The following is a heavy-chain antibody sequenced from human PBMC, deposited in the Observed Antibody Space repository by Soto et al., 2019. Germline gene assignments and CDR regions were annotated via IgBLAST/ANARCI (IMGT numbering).Heavy chain of an antibody. CDR1: GGSIRSTTYY. J-gene: IGHJ4*02. CDR2: IYYSGTT. Sequence: PSETLSLTCTVSGGSIRSTTYYWAWIRQPPGKGLEWIASIYYSGTTYYHPSLKSRVTTSVDTPKNQVSLKLSSVTAADTAVYYCARVGSRGYSYGYADYWGQGTLVTVSS. D-gene: IGHD5-18*01. CDR3: ARVGSRGYSYGYADY. V-gene: IGHV4-39*07.